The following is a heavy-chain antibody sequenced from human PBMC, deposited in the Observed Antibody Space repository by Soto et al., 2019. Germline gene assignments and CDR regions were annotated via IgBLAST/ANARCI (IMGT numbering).Heavy chain of an antibody. CDR2: INHSGST. J-gene: IGHJ5*02. CDR1: GGSFSGYY. CDR3: ARGYCSSTSCYIRGGWFDP. Sequence: ASETLSLTCAVYGGSFSGYYWSWIRQPPGKGLEWIGEINHSGSTNYNPSLKSRVTISVDTSKNQFSLKLSSVTAADTAVYYCARGYCSSTSCYIRGGWFDPWGQGTLVTVS. D-gene: IGHD2-2*02. V-gene: IGHV4-34*01.